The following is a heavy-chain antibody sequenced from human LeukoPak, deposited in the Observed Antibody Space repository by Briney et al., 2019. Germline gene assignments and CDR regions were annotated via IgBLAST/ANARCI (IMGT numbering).Heavy chain of an antibody. CDR1: GFSFSSYN. Sequence: GGSLRLSCEASGFSFSSYNMDWVRQTPGKGLEWISYITISSSYTFYADSVKGRFTISRDNTKNTLYLQMNRLIAEDTARYYCASAYYHYYFDYWGQGTLVTVSS. V-gene: IGHV3-21*01. D-gene: IGHD3-16*01. CDR3: ASAYYHYYFDY. J-gene: IGHJ4*02. CDR2: ITISSSYT.